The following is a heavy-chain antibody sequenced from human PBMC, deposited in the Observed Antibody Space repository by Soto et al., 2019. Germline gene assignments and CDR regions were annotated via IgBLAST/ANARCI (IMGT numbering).Heavy chain of an antibody. CDR1: GGSFSGYY. Sequence: PSETLSLTCAVYGGSFSGYYWSWIRQPPGKGLEWIGEINHSGSTNYNPSLKSRVTISVDTSKNQFSLKLSSVTAADTAVYYCARWEPAMIVYGMDVWGQGTTVTVSS. CDR3: ARWEPAMIVYGMDV. V-gene: IGHV4-34*01. D-gene: IGHD3-22*01. CDR2: INHSGST. J-gene: IGHJ6*02.